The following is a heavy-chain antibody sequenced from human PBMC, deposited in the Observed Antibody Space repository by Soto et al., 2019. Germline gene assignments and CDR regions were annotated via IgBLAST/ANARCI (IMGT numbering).Heavy chain of an antibody. J-gene: IGHJ6*02. V-gene: IGHV3-30-3*01. CDR3: ARPREDVLRFLEWSIYYYYYGMDV. Sequence: GGSLRLSCAASGFTFSSYAMHWVRQAPGKGLEWVAVISYDGSNKYYADSVKGRFTISRDNSKNTLYLQMNSLRAEDTAVYYCARPREDVLRFLEWSIYYYYYGMDVWGQGTTVTVSS. CDR1: GFTFSSYA. CDR2: ISYDGSNK. D-gene: IGHD3-3*01.